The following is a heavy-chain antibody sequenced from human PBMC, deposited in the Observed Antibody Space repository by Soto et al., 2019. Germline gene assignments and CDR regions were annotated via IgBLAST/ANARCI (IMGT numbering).Heavy chain of an antibody. J-gene: IGHJ2*01. D-gene: IGHD2-8*02. Sequence: EVQLVESGGGLVQPGGSLRLSCAASGFTFSSYDMHWVRQATGKGLEWVSAIGTAGDTYYPGSVKGRFTISRENAKNSLYLQMNSLRAGDTAVYYCARAPLRAVWWYFDLWGRGTLVTVSS. CDR1: GFTFSSYD. CDR2: IGTAGDT. CDR3: ARAPLRAVWWYFDL. V-gene: IGHV3-13*01.